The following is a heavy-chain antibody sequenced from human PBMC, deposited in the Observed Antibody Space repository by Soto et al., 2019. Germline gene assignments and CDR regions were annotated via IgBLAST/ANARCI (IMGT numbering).Heavy chain of an antibody. Sequence: SETLSLTCAVSGGSISSGGYSWSWIRQPPGKGLEWIGYIYHSGSTYYNPSLKSRVTISVDRSKNQFSLKLSSVTAADTAVYYCARGSSRTGVFDYWGKGTLVTVSS. CDR3: ARGSSRTGVFDY. V-gene: IGHV4-30-2*01. J-gene: IGHJ4*02. CDR2: IYHSGST. D-gene: IGHD2-2*01. CDR1: GGSISSGGYS.